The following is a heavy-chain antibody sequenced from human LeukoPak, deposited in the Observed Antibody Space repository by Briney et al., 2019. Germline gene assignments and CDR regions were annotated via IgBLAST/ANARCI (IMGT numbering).Heavy chain of an antibody. Sequence: GGSLRLSCAASGFTFSSYAMSWVRQAPGKGLEWVSAISGSGGSTYYADSVKGRFTISRDNSKNTLSLQMTSLRAEDTAVYYCAKDGSGYVLLSSFYHYYYMDVWGKGTTVTVSS. CDR2: ISGSGGST. V-gene: IGHV3-23*01. CDR1: GFTFSSYA. D-gene: IGHD5-12*01. J-gene: IGHJ6*03. CDR3: AKDGSGYVLLSSFYHYYYMDV.